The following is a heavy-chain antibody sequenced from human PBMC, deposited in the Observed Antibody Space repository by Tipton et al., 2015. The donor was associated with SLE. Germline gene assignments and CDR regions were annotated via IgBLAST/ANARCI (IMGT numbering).Heavy chain of an antibody. Sequence: TLSLTCTVSGGSISSYYWGWIRQPAGKGLEWIGGIYTSGSTNYNPPLKSRVTRSVDTSKNQFSLKLSSVTAADTAVYYCARETSSLFDYWGQGTLVTVSS. CDR3: ARETSSLFDY. CDR2: IYTSGST. V-gene: IGHV4-4*07. CDR1: GGSISSYY. D-gene: IGHD6-19*01. J-gene: IGHJ4*02.